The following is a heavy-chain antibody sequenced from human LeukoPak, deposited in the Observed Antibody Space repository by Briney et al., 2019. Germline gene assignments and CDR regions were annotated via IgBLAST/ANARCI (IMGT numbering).Heavy chain of an antibody. CDR2: IKSKTDGGTT. CDR3: TTGNTVTVDY. J-gene: IGHJ4*02. D-gene: IGHD4-17*01. V-gene: IGHV3-15*01. Sequence: RIKSKTDGGTTDYAAPVKGRFTISRDDSKNTLYLQMNSLKTEDTAVYYCTTGNTVTVDYWGQGTLVTVSS.